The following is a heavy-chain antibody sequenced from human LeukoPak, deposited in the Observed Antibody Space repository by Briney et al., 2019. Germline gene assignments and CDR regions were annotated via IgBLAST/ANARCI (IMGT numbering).Heavy chain of an antibody. CDR2: IYTSGSA. CDR1: GGSFSGYY. Sequence: SETLSLTCVVYGGSFSGYYWSWIRQPAGKGLEWIGRIYTSGSANYNPALKSRVTISVDTSKNQFSLKLSSVIAADTAVYYCARDVCFGGSCYSDYFDYWGQGILVTVSS. J-gene: IGHJ4*02. V-gene: IGHV4-4*07. CDR3: ARDVCFGGSCYSDYFDY. D-gene: IGHD2-15*01.